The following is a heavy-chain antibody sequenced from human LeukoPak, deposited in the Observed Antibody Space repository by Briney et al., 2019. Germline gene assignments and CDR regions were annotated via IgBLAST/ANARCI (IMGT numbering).Heavy chain of an antibody. Sequence: ASVKVSCKASGYTFTSYSMHWVRQAPGQGLEWMGIINPSGGSTSYAQKFQGRVTLTRDTSITTVYMELSRLTSDDTAIFYCAVAPGDYWGQGTLVTVSS. J-gene: IGHJ4*02. V-gene: IGHV1-46*01. D-gene: IGHD2-21*01. CDR1: GYTFTSYS. CDR3: AVAPGDY. CDR2: INPSGGST.